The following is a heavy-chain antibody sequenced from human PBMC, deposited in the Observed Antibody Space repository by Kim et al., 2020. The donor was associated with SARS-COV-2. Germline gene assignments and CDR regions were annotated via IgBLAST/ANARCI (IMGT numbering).Heavy chain of an antibody. Sequence: GGSLRLSCTVSGFTLSDYHMIWIRQAPGKGLEWVASVSSRSAYTNYTDSVKGRFIISRDNTKNSLYLQMNSLRVEDTGVYYCTRADGPWIQLWRVITSWGQGPLVAVPS. CDR1: GFTLSDYH. CDR3: TRADGPWIQLWRVITS. D-gene: IGHD5-18*01. V-gene: IGHV3-11*06. J-gene: IGHJ4*01. CDR2: VSSRSAYT.